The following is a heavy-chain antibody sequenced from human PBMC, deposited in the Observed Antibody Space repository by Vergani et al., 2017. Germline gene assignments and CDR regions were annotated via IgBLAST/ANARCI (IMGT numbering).Heavy chain of an antibody. Sequence: EVQLLESGGGLVQPGGSLRLSCAASGFPFSSYAMSWVRQAAGKGVEWDSAISGSGGSTYYADSVKGRCTISRNNSKNTLYLQMNSLRAEDTAVYYCAKDGSKILTGRFDPWGQGTLVTVSS. CDR3: AKDGSKILTGRFDP. J-gene: IGHJ5*02. D-gene: IGHD3-9*01. V-gene: IGHV3-23*01. CDR1: GFPFSSYA. CDR2: ISGSGGST.